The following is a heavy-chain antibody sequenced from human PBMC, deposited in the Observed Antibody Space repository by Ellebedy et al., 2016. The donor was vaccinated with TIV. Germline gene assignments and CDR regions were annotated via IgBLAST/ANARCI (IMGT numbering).Heavy chain of an antibody. V-gene: IGHV4-59*01. D-gene: IGHD2-2*01. CDR3: AASESADSDY. CDR2: MYYSGSS. CDR1: GGSIRNYY. J-gene: IGHJ4*02. Sequence: MPSETLSLTCTVSGGSIRNYYCTWIRQPPGKGLEWIGHMYYSGSSNYNPSLKSRVTMSIDTSQNQFSLKMSSVTAADTAVYYCAASESADSDYWGPGTLVTVSS.